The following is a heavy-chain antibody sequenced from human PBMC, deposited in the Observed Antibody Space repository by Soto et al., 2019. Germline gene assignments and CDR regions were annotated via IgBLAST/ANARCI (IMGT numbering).Heavy chain of an antibody. CDR2: ISYDGRNK. Sequence: QVQLVESGGGVVQPGRSLRLSCAASGFTFSRYGMHWVRQAPGKGLEWVAVISYDGRNKYYADSVKGRFTISRDNSKNTLYLQMNSLRAEDTAVYYCATTYYYYGMDVWGQGTTVTVSS. J-gene: IGHJ6*02. V-gene: IGHV3-30*03. CDR3: ATTYYYYGMDV. CDR1: GFTFSRYG.